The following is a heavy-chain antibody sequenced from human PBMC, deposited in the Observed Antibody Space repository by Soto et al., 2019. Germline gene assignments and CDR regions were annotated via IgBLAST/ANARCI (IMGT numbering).Heavy chain of an antibody. V-gene: IGHV1-18*01. CDR1: GYTFTSYG. D-gene: IGHD3-3*01. CDR3: AREYDFWSGYSPRGYYYYGMDV. J-gene: IGHJ6*02. CDR2: ISAYNGNT. Sequence: ASVKVSCKASGYTFTSYGISWVRQAPGQGLEWMGWISAYNGNTNYAQKLQGRVTMTTDTSTSTAYMELRSLRSDDTAVYYCAREYDFWSGYSPRGYYYYGMDVWGQGTTVTVSS.